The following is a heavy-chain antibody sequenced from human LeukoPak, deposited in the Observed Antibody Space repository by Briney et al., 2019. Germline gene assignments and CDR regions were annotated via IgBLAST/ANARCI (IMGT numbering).Heavy chain of an antibody. D-gene: IGHD5-18*01. CDR1: GFSFTTSW. CDR3: AKGHTSLAP. V-gene: IGHV3-7*01. J-gene: IGHJ4*02. Sequence: GGSLRLSCAASGFSFTTSWMSWVRQAPGKGLEWVASIEQDGSEKYYVDSVKGRFTISRDNVKNSLFLQMNSLRAADTAVYYCAKGHTSLAPGGQGALVTVSS. CDR2: IEQDGSEK.